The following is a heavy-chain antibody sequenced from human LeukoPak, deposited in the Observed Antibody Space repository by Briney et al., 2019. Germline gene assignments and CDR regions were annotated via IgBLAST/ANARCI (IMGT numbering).Heavy chain of an antibody. CDR1: GFTFSSYA. CDR3: ARDTTPYYYGSGSYYPKGAYFDY. J-gene: IGHJ4*02. V-gene: IGHV3-64*04. Sequence: GGSLRLSCSASGFTFSSYAMHWVRQAPGKGLEYVSAISSNGGSTYYADSVKGRFTISRDNSKNTLYLQMSSLRSEDTAVYYCARDTTPYYYGSGSYYPKGAYFDYWGQGTLVTVSS. D-gene: IGHD3-10*01. CDR2: ISSNGGST.